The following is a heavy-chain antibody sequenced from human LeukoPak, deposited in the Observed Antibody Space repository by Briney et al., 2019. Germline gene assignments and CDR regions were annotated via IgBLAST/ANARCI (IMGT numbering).Heavy chain of an antibody. CDR2: ISNTGSVI. D-gene: IGHD6-6*01. CDR1: GSTFSSHT. Sequence: GGSLRLSCAASGSTFSSHTMNWVRQAPGKGLEWISYISNTGSVIYYADSVKGRFTISRDNAKNSLYLQMNSLRAEDTAVYYCARSGSSSSSGGFDYWGQGTLVTVSS. CDR3: ARSGSSSSSGGFDY. V-gene: IGHV3-48*04. J-gene: IGHJ4*02.